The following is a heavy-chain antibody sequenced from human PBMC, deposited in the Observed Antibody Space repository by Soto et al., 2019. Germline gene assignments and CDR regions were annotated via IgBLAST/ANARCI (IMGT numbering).Heavy chain of an antibody. V-gene: IGHV4-38-2*01. D-gene: IGHD3-10*01. CDR3: AGLLLWFGVTPYYYYYGMDV. Sequence: SETLSLTCAVSNYSITSGFYWGVLRQPPGKGLEWIGSIFHTGTTYYQPSLKSRVSMSLDRSKNQFSLTLSSVTAADTAVYYCAGLLLWFGVTPYYYYYGMDVWGQGTPVP. CDR1: NYSITSGFY. CDR2: IFHTGTT. J-gene: IGHJ6*02.